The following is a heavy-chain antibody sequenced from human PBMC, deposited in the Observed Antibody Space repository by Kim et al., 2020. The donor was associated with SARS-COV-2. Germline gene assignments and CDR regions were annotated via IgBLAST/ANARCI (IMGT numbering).Heavy chain of an antibody. D-gene: IGHD6-19*01. CDR1: GYTFTSYA. Sequence: ASVKVSCKASGYTFTSYAMHWVRQAPGQRLEWMGWINAGNGNTKYSQKFQGRVTITRDTSASTAYMELSSLRSEDTAVYYCARAYSSGWTITYNWFDPWGQGTLVTVSS. CDR2: INAGNGNT. V-gene: IGHV1-3*01. J-gene: IGHJ5*02. CDR3: ARAYSSGWTITYNWFDP.